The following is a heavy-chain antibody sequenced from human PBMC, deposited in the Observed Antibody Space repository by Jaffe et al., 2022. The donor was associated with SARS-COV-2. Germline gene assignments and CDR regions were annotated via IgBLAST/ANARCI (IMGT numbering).Heavy chain of an antibody. V-gene: IGHV3-53*01. CDR2: IYSGGST. CDR1: GFTVSSNY. J-gene: IGHJ6*02. Sequence: EVQLVESGGGLIQPGGSLRLSCAASGFTVSSNYMSWVRQAPGKGLEWVSVIYSGGSTYYADSVKGRFTISRDNSKNTLYLQMNSLRAEDTAVYYCARDQGGWPPNYYYGMDVWGQGTTVTVSS. D-gene: IGHD6-19*01. CDR3: ARDQGGWPPNYYYGMDV.